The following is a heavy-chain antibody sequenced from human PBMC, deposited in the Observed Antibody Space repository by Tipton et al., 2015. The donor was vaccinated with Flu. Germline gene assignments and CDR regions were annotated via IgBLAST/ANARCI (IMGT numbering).Heavy chain of an antibody. J-gene: IGHJ5*01. Sequence: TLSLTCTVSGYSISSGFYWGWIRQPPGKGLEWIGNIYHSGSTFYNPSLKSRVTISVDTSKNQVSLKLTSVTAADTAMYYCARQIPAATKGRFDSWGQGILVTVSS. V-gene: IGHV4-38-2*02. D-gene: IGHD2-2*01. CDR2: IYHSGST. CDR3: ARQIPAATKGRFDS. CDR1: GYSISSGFY.